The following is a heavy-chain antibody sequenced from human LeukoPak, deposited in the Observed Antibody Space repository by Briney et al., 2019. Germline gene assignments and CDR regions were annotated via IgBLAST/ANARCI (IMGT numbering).Heavy chain of an antibody. CDR3: ARFRDGYNNYYFDY. D-gene: IGHD5-24*01. Sequence: SETLSLTCTVSGGSITPYYWSWIRQPPGKGLEWIGYIYYSGSTHYNPSLKSRVTISVDTSKNQFSLQLSSVPAADPAVYYCARFRDGYNNYYFDYWGQGTLVTVSS. CDR1: GGSITPYY. V-gene: IGHV4-59*01. J-gene: IGHJ4*02. CDR2: IYYSGST.